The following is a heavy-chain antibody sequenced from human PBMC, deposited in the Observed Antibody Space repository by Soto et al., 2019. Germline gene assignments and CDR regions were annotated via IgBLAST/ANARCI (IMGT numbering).Heavy chain of an antibody. CDR1: GDSVSSNSAA. D-gene: IGHD6-19*01. J-gene: IGHJ6*02. V-gene: IGHV6-1*01. Sequence: SQTLSLTYAISGDSVSSNSAAWNCISQSPSRGIEWLGRTYYRSKWYNDYAVSVKSRITINPDTYKNQFYLQLNSVTPEDTAVYYCARDPGSGWNYYYYGMDVWRQGTTDTVSS. CDR2: TYYRSKWYN. CDR3: ARDPGSGWNYYYYGMDV.